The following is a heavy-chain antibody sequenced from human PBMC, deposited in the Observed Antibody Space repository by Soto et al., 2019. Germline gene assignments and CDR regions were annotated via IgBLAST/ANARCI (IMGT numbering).Heavy chain of an antibody. CDR3: VARQRGYSGYNSAFDI. J-gene: IGHJ3*02. CDR2: ISPYYGNT. D-gene: IGHD5-12*01. V-gene: IGHV1-18*01. CDR1: GYSFTSFG. Sequence: ASVKVSCKASGYSFTSFGFSWVRQAPGQGLEWMGWISPYYGNTNYAQKFQGRVTMTTDTSTSTAYMELRSLRSDDTAVYYCVARQRGYSGYNSAFDIWGQVTMVTVSS.